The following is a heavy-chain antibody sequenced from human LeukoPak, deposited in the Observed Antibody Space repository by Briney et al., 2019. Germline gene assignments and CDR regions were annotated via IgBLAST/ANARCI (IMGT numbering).Heavy chain of an antibody. D-gene: IGHD5-24*01. Sequence: PSQTLSLTCTVSGGSISSGGYYWSWIRQHPGKGLEWIGYIYYSGSTYYNPSLKSRVTISVDTSKNQFSLKLSSVTAADTAVYYSFYGSTNAYYYYGMDVWGQGTTVTVSS. CDR3: FYGSTNAYYYYGMDV. J-gene: IGHJ6*02. V-gene: IGHV4-31*03. CDR1: GGSISSGGYY. CDR2: IYYSGST.